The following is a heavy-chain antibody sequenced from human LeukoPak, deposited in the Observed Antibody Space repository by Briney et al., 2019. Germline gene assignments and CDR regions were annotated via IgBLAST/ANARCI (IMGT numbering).Heavy chain of an antibody. CDR3: ARAGITIFGVVNAVDY. Sequence: PGGSLRLSCAASGFTFSSYAMHWVRQAPGKGLEWVAVISYDGSNKYYADSVKGRFTISRDNSKNTLYLQMNSLRAEDTAVYYCARAGITIFGVVNAVDYWGQGTLVTVSS. CDR2: ISYDGSNK. D-gene: IGHD3-3*01. CDR1: GFTFSSYA. J-gene: IGHJ4*02. V-gene: IGHV3-30-3*01.